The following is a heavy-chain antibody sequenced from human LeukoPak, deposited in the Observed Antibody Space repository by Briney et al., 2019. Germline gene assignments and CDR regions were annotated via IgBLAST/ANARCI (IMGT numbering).Heavy chain of an antibody. CDR3: AITVDCRATTDCYSYFHH. CDR2: ISTDGTYT. CDR1: GFTFSSYW. V-gene: IGHV3-74*03. Sequence: GGSLRLSCAASGFTFSSYWMHWVRQAPGKGLVWVSRISTDGTYTEYADSVKGRFTISRDNAKDTLYLQVNSLRAEDTAVYYCAITVDCRATTDCYSYFHHWGQGTLVAVSS. D-gene: IGHD2-21*02. J-gene: IGHJ1*01.